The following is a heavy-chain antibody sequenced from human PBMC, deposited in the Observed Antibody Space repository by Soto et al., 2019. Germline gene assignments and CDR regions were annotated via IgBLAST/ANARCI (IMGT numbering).Heavy chain of an antibody. CDR1: GFTFTSSA. D-gene: IGHD1-26*01. CDR2: IVVGSGNT. Sequence: SVKVPCKASGFTFTSSAVQWVRQARGQRLEWIGWIVVGSGNTNYAQKFQERVTITRDMSTSTAYMELSSLRSEDTAVYYCAALAVGATTTGHFDYWGQGTLVTVSS. V-gene: IGHV1-58*01. J-gene: IGHJ4*02. CDR3: AALAVGATTTGHFDY.